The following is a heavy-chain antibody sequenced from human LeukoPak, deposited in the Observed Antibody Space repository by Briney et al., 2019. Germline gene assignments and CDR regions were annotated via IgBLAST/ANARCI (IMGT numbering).Heavy chain of an antibody. CDR1: GYTFTSYN. V-gene: IGHV1-46*01. CDR3: ARVVGEQLVFDY. J-gene: IGHJ4*02. CDR2: INPSGGST. Sequence: ASVKVSCKASGYTFTSYNINWVRQATGQGLEWMGIINPSGGSTSYAQKFQGRVTMTRDTSTSTVYMELSSLRSEDTAVYYCARVVGEQLVFDYWGQGTLVTVSS. D-gene: IGHD6-13*01.